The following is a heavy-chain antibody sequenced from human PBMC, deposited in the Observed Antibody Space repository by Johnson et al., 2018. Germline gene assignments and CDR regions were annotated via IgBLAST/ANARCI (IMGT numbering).Heavy chain of an antibody. V-gene: IGHV3-74*02. CDR3: ARAPSDYDDSTGRGLSFQH. J-gene: IGHJ1*01. Sequence: EVQLVESGGGLVQPGGSLRLSCAASGFTFSSYWMHWVRQAPGKGLVWVSRINSDGSSTSYADSVKGRFTISRDNAKNTLYLQMNSLRAEDTAVYYCARAPSDYDDSTGRGLSFQHWGQGTLVTVSS. D-gene: IGHD3-22*01. CDR1: GFTFSSYW. CDR2: INSDGSST.